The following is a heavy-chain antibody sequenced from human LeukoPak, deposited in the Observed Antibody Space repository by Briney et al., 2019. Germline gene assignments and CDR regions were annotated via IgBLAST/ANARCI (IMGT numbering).Heavy chain of an antibody. V-gene: IGHV4-59*01. Sequence: SETLSLTCTVSGGSISSYYWSWIRQPPGKGLEWIGYIYYSGSTNYNPSLKSRVTISVDTSKNQFSLKLSSVTAADTAVYYCARSSRVVVPAALRPGAFDIWGQGTMVTVSS. CDR2: IYYSGST. D-gene: IGHD2-2*01. J-gene: IGHJ3*02. CDR1: GGSISSYY. CDR3: ARSSRVVVPAALRPGAFDI.